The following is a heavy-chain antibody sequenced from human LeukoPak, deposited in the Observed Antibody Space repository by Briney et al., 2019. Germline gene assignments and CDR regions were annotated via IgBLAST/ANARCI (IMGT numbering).Heavy chain of an antibody. CDR2: IIPIFGTA. CDR1: GGTFSSYA. V-gene: IGHV1-69*06. CDR3: ARGHSSRGGVVPAANGFDY. Sequence: SVKVSYKASGGTFSSYAISWVRQAPGQGLEWMGGIIPIFGTANYAQKFQGRVTITADKSTSTAYMELSSLRSEDTAVYYCARGHSSRGGVVPAANGFDYWGQGTLVTVSS. D-gene: IGHD2-2*01. J-gene: IGHJ4*02.